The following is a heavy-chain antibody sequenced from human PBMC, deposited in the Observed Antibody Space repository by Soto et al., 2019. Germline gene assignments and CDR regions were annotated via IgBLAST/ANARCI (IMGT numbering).Heavy chain of an antibody. Sequence: SETLSLTCAVSGGSISSSNWWSWVRQPPGKGLEWIGEIYHSGSTNYNPSLKSRVTISVDKSKNQFSLKLSSVTAADTAVYYCAREPNQMVTGTTEWFDPWGQGTLVTVSS. J-gene: IGHJ5*02. CDR2: IYHSGST. CDR3: AREPNQMVTGTTEWFDP. V-gene: IGHV4-4*02. CDR1: GGSISSSNW. D-gene: IGHD1-7*01.